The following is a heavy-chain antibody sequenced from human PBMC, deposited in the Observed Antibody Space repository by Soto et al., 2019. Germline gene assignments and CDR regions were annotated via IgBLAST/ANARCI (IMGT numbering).Heavy chain of an antibody. V-gene: IGHV4-39*07. CDR2: IYYSGST. CDR1: GGSISSSSYY. D-gene: IGHD6-13*01. CDR3: AREQQLVRRRRSFDY. Sequence: SETLSLTCTVSGGSISSSSYYWGWIRQPPGKGLEWIGCIYYSGSTYYNPSLKSRVTISVDTSKNQFSLKLSSVTAADTAVYYCAREQQLVRRRRSFDYWGQGTLVTVSS. J-gene: IGHJ4*02.